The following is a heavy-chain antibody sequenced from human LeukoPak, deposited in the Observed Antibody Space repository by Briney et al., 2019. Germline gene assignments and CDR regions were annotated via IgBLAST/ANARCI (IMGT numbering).Heavy chain of an antibody. V-gene: IGHV3-23*01. D-gene: IGHD3-10*01. J-gene: IGHJ4*02. CDR2: ISGSGGST. CDR3: AKDRWFGELFPTHDNYFDY. Sequence: PGGSLRLSCVASGFTFSRNWMSWVRQAPGKGLEWVSAISGSGGSTYYADSVKGRFTISRDNSKNTLYLQMNSLRAEDTAVYYCAKDRWFGELFPTHDNYFDYWGQGTLVTVSS. CDR1: GFTFSRNW.